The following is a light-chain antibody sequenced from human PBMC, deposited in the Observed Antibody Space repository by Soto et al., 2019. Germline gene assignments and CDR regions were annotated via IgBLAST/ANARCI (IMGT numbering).Light chain of an antibody. Sequence: QSALTQPPSASGSPGQSVTISCTGTSSDVGGYNYVSWYQQHPGKAPKLMISSVSKRPSGVPDRFSGSKSGNTASLTISGLQAEDEADYYCCSYAGSYTYVFGTGTKLTVL. V-gene: IGLV2-11*01. CDR3: CSYAGSYTYV. CDR2: SVS. CDR1: SSDVGGYNY. J-gene: IGLJ1*01.